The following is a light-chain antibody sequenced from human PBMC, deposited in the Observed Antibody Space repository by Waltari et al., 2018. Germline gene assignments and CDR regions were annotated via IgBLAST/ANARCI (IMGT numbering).Light chain of an antibody. CDR1: QTLSTY. Sequence: DIQMTQSPSSLAASVGDSVTITCRASQTLSTYLNWYQETPGKAPKLLIYAASTLKSGVPSRFRGSGSGTDFTLTISSLQPEDFATYYCHQSHTAPHTFGQGTKLEIK. V-gene: IGKV1-39*01. CDR3: HQSHTAPHT. J-gene: IGKJ2*01. CDR2: AAS.